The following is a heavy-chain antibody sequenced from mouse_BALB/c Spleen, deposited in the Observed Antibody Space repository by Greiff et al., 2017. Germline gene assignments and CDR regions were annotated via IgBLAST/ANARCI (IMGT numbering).Heavy chain of an antibody. Sequence: VQLQQSGAELVRPGTSVKISCKASGYTFTNYWLGWVKQRPGHGLEWIGDIYPGGGYTNYNEKFKGKATLTADTSSSTAYMQLSSLTSEDSAVYFCARSEDYGGFAYWGQGTLVTVSA. J-gene: IGHJ3*01. CDR1: GYTFTNYW. CDR3: ARSEDYGGFAY. CDR2: IYPGGGYT. V-gene: IGHV1-63*02. D-gene: IGHD2-4*01.